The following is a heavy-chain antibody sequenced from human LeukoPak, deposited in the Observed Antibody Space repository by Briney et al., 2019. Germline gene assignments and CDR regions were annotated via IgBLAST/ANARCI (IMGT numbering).Heavy chain of an antibody. Sequence: SVKVSCKASGGTFSSYAISWVRQAPGQALEWMGGIIPIFGTANYAQKFQGRVTITADESTSTAYMELSSLRSEDTAVYYCARHPRITIFGVVIQTYFDYWGQGTLVTVSS. CDR3: ARHPRITIFGVVIQTYFDY. J-gene: IGHJ4*02. CDR1: GGTFSSYA. CDR2: IIPIFGTA. D-gene: IGHD3-3*01. V-gene: IGHV1-69*13.